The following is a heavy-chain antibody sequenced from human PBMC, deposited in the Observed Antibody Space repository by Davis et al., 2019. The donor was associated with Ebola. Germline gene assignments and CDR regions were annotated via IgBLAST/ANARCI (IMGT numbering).Heavy chain of an antibody. D-gene: IGHD1-14*01. CDR1: GGTFSSYA. CDR2: IIPILGIA. Sequence: SVKVSCKASGGTFSSYAISWVRQAPGQGLEWMGRIIPILGIANYAQKFQGRVTITADKSTSTAYMELSSLRSEDTAVYYCARGASNHDAFDIWGQGTMVTVSS. CDR3: ARGASNHDAFDI. J-gene: IGHJ3*02. V-gene: IGHV1-69*04.